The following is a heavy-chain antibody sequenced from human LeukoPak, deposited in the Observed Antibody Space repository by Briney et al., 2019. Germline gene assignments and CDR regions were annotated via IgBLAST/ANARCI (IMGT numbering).Heavy chain of an antibody. CDR2: IYYSGST. V-gene: IGHV4-39*07. CDR1: GGSISSSSYY. J-gene: IGHJ4*02. CDR3: ARVGTWFGEYYFDY. Sequence: SETLSLTCTVSGGSISSSSYYWGWIRQPPGKGLEWIGSIYYSGSTYYNPSLKSRVTISVDTSKNQFSLKLSSVTAADTAVYYCARVGTWFGEYYFDYWGQGTLVTVSS. D-gene: IGHD3-10*01.